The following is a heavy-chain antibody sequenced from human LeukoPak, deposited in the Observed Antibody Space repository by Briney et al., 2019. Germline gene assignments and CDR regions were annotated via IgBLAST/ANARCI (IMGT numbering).Heavy chain of an antibody. CDR2: IWYDGSNK. D-gene: IGHD2-2*02. CDR3: AKDRVPAAIGPIDY. V-gene: IGHV3-33*06. J-gene: IGHJ4*02. CDR1: GFTLSSYG. Sequence: GGSLRLSCAASGFTLSSYGMHWVRQAPGKGLEWVAVIWYDGSNKYYADSVKGRFTISRDNSKNTLYLQMNSLRAEDTAVYYCAKDRVPAAIGPIDYWGQGTLVTVSS.